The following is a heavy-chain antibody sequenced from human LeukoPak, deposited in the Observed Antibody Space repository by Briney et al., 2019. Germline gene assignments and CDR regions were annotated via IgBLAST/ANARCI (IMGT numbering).Heavy chain of an antibody. V-gene: IGHV3-7*01. CDR3: ARDPSWGALDI. CDR1: GLNFNNSW. CDR2: INPDGTHK. Sequence: GGSLRLSCAASGLNFNNSWMTWVRQAPGKGLEWVAIINPDGTHKDHLDSVKARYTTSRDNATNSLSLQMNSLRVEDTDVYYCARDPSWGALDIWGQGTMVAVSS. D-gene: IGHD7-27*01. J-gene: IGHJ3*02.